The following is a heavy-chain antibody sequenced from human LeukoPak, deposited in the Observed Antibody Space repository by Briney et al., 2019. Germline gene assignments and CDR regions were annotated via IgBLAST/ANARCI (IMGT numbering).Heavy chain of an antibody. Sequence: GGSLRLSCAASGFTFSDYYMSWIRQAPGKGLEWVSYISSCGSYIYYADSVKGRFTISRDNAKNSLYLQMNSLRAEDTAVYYCARDRSGSSTFDYWGQGTLVTVSS. J-gene: IGHJ4*02. CDR1: GFTFSDYY. CDR2: ISSCGSYI. CDR3: ARDRSGSSTFDY. V-gene: IGHV3-11*04. D-gene: IGHD1-26*01.